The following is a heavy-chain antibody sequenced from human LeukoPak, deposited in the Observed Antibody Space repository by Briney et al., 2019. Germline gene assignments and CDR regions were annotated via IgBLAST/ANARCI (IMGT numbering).Heavy chain of an antibody. J-gene: IGHJ4*02. D-gene: IGHD3/OR15-3a*01. V-gene: IGHV3-9*01. CDR1: GFTFDDYA. CDR2: ISWNSGSI. Sequence: GRSLRLSCAASGFTFDDYAMHWVRQAPGKGLEWVSGISWNSGSIAYADSVKGRFTISRDNAKNSLYLQMNSLRAEDTALYYCAHGDPNGLGFDYWGQGTLVTVSS. CDR3: AHGDPNGLGFDY.